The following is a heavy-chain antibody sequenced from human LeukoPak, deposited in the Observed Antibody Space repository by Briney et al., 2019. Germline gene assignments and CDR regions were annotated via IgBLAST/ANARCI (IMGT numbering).Heavy chain of an antibody. J-gene: IGHJ4*02. V-gene: IGHV3-49*04. CDR2: IRSKTYGGTT. D-gene: IGHD1-7*01. Sequence: GGSLRLSCTASGFTFGDYAMSWVRQAPGKGLEWVGFIRSKTYGGTTEYAASVKGRFTISGDDSKSIAYLQMNSLKTEDTAVYYCSRLTTNWNFATYFDYWGQGTLVTVSS. CDR1: GFTFGDYA. CDR3: SRLTTNWNFATYFDY.